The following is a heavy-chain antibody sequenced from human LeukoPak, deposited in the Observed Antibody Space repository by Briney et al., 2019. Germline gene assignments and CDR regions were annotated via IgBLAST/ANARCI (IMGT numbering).Heavy chain of an antibody. Sequence: GGSLRLSCAASGFTLSNYGMNWVRQAPGKGLEWVSAISSDGSTYYADSVKGRFTVSRDNSKNTLYLQMNSLRAEDTAVYYYANSVTDAFDIWGQGTMVTVSS. D-gene: IGHD2-21*02. CDR2: ISSDGST. J-gene: IGHJ3*02. V-gene: IGHV3-23*01. CDR3: ANSVTDAFDI. CDR1: GFTLSNYG.